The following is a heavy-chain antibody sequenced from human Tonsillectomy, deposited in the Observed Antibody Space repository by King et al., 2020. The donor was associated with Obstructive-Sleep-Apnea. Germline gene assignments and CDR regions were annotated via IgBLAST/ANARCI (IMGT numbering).Heavy chain of an antibody. J-gene: IGHJ4*02. CDR2: IYHRGST. Sequence: QLQESGPGLVKPSETLSLTCSVSGDSISSSYYYWGWVRQPPGKGLEWIGTIYHRGSTHYNPSLKSRVTMSVDASKNQFSLKLSSVTAADTAFYYCASFPTQFFGYWGQGTLVTVSS. CDR3: ASFPTQFFGY. D-gene: IGHD3-10*01. V-gene: IGHV4-39*01. CDR1: GDSISSSYYY.